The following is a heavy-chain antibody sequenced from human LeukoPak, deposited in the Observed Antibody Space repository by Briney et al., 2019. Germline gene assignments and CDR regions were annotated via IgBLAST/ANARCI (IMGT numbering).Heavy chain of an antibody. CDR2: INHSGST. CDR1: GGSFSGYY. CDR3: ARDGTTVTPPYYYYYYMDV. Sequence: PSETLSLTCAVYGGSFSGYYWSWIRQPPGKGLEWIGEINHSGSTNYNPSLKSRVTISVDTSKNQFSLKLSSVTAADTAVYYCARDGTTVTPPYYYYYYMDVWGKGTTVTVSS. J-gene: IGHJ6*03. D-gene: IGHD4-17*01. V-gene: IGHV4-34*01.